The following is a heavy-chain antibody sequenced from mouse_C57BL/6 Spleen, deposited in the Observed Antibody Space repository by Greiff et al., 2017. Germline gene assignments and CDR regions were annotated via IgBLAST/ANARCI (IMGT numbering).Heavy chain of an antibody. Sequence: QVQLKESGAELVRPGTSVKMSCKASGYTFTNYWIGWAKQRPGHGLEWIGDIYPGGGYTNYNEKFKGKATLTADKSSSTAYMQFSSLTSEDSAIYYCARERPYYGNYEEDFDYWGQGTTLTVSS. D-gene: IGHD2-10*01. J-gene: IGHJ2*01. CDR2: IYPGGGYT. CDR3: ARERPYYGNYEEDFDY. V-gene: IGHV1-63*01. CDR1: GYTFTNYW.